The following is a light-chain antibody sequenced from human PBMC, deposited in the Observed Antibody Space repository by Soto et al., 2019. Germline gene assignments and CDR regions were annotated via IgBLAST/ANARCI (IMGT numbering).Light chain of an antibody. CDR1: SSDVGGYNY. J-gene: IGLJ2*01. CDR3: SSYGGSNNVV. V-gene: IGLV2-8*01. Sequence: QSALTQPPSASGSPGQSVTISCTGTSSDVGGYNYVSWYQQHPGTAPKLMIYEVVKRPSGVPDRFSGSKSGNTASLTVSGLQAEDESDYDCSSYGGSNNVVFGGGTKLTVL. CDR2: EVV.